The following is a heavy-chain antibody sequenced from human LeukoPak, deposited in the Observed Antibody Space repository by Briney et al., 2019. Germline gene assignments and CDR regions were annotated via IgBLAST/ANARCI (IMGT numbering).Heavy chain of an antibody. Sequence: PGGSLRLSCAASGFTFRSYWVTWVRQAPGKGLEWVSSISGSGDNMDYADSVKGRFTISRDNSENTLYLQMNSLRGEDTAVYYCARDGYSGSYYRLYYFFMDVWGKGTTVTVSS. CDR3: ARDGYSGSYYRLYYFFMDV. V-gene: IGHV3-23*01. J-gene: IGHJ6*03. CDR2: ISGSGDNM. CDR1: GFTFRSYW. D-gene: IGHD1-26*01.